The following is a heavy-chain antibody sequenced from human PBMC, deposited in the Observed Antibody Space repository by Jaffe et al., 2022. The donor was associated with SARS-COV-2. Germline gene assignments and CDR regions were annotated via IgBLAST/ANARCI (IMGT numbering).Heavy chain of an antibody. Sequence: QVQLVQSGAEVKKPGASVKVSCKVSGYTLTELSMHWVRQAPGKGLEWMGGFDPEDGETIYAQKFQGRVTMTEDTSTDTAYMELSSLRSEDTAVYYCATYKGILEWTRGWFDPWGQGTLVTVSS. CDR1: GYTLTELS. V-gene: IGHV1-24*01. CDR2: FDPEDGET. J-gene: IGHJ5*02. CDR3: ATYKGILEWTRGWFDP. D-gene: IGHD3-3*01.